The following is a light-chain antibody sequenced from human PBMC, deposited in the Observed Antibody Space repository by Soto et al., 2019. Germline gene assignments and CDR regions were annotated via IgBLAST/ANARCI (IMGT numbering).Light chain of an antibody. Sequence: QSALTQPRSVSGSPGQSVTISCTGTSSDVGGYNYVSWYQHHPGKAPKLIIYDVTKRPSGVPDRFSGSKSGNTASLTISGLQDEDEADYYCCSYAGSHTGLFGGGTKLTVL. CDR1: SSDVGGYNY. CDR2: DVT. J-gene: IGLJ2*01. CDR3: CSYAGSHTGL. V-gene: IGLV2-11*01.